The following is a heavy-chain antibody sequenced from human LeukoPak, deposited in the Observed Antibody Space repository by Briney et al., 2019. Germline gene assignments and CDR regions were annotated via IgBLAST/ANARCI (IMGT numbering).Heavy chain of an antibody. CDR3: ARERYSSGWWGPFDY. Sequence: PGGSLRLSCAASGFTFSSYSMNWVRPAPGKGLEWVSSISSSSSYIYYADSVKGRFTISRDNAKNSLYLQMNSLRAEDTAVYYCARERYSSGWWGPFDYWGQGTLVTVSS. D-gene: IGHD6-19*01. CDR2: ISSSSSYI. CDR1: GFTFSSYS. V-gene: IGHV3-21*01. J-gene: IGHJ4*02.